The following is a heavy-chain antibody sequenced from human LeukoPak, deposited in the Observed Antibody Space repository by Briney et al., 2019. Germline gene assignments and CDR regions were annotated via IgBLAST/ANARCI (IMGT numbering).Heavy chain of an antibody. V-gene: IGHV4-4*07. Sequence: SETLSLICTVSGGSISSYYWSWIRQPAGKGLEWIGRIYTSGSTNYNPSLKSRVTMSVDTSKNQFSLKLSSVTAADTAVYYCARLGMETSSFNYYYYMDVWGKGTTVTISS. D-gene: IGHD6-13*01. CDR3: ARLGMETSSFNYYYYMDV. J-gene: IGHJ6*03. CDR2: IYTSGST. CDR1: GGSISSYY.